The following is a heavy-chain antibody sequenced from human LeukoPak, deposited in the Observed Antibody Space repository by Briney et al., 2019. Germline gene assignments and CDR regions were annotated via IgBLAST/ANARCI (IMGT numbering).Heavy chain of an antibody. CDR3: AGYYYDSSGYYYYDY. CDR2: INPNSGGT. V-gene: IGHV1-2*02. D-gene: IGHD3-22*01. J-gene: IGHJ4*02. CDR1: GYTFTGYY. Sequence: ASVKVSCKASGYTFTGYYMHWVRQAPRQGLEWMGWINPNSGGTNYAQKFQGRVTMTRDTSISTAYMELSRLRSDDTAVYYCAGYYYDSSGYYYYDYWGQGTLVTVSS.